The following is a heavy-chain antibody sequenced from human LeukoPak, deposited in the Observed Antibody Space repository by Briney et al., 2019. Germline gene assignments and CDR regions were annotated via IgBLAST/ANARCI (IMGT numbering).Heavy chain of an antibody. J-gene: IGHJ4*02. CDR1: GFTFSSYW. V-gene: IGHV3-74*01. CDR2: INTDGSST. CDR3: AKYIAAAGTWRVSYFDY. D-gene: IGHD6-13*01. Sequence: PGGSLRLSCAASGFTFSSYWMHWVRQAPGKGLVWVSRINTDGSSTSYADSVKGRFTISRDNAKNTLYLQMNSLRAEDTAVYYCAKYIAAAGTWRVSYFDYWGQGTLVTVSS.